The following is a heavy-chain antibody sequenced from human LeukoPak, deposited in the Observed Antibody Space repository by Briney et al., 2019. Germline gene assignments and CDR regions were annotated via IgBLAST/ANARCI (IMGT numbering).Heavy chain of an antibody. CDR2: ISTSTGDT. J-gene: IGHJ4*02. D-gene: IGHD4-11*01. V-gene: IGHV1-18*01. CDR3: ARDDNYGIFVNVDY. Sequence: GASVKLSCKASGYTFTSYGISWVRQAPGQGPEWMGWISTSTGDTKYTQKFQGRVTLTTDTSTSTAYMELSSLRSDDTAVYYCARDDNYGIFVNVDYWGQGTLVTVSS. CDR1: GYTFTSYG.